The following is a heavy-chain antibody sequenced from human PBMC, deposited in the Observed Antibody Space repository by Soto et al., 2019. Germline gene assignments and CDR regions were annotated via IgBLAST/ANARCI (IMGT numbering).Heavy chain of an antibody. D-gene: IGHD2-2*01. CDR3: AKDSLTYCGSTSCHFDY. J-gene: IGHJ4*02. CDR1: GFTFSSYA. V-gene: IGHV3-23*01. CDR2: ISGSGGST. Sequence: HPGGSLRLSCAASGFTFSSYAMSWVRQAPGKGLEWVSAISGSGGSTYYADSVKGRFTISRDNSKNTLYLQMNSLRAEDTAVYYCAKDSLTYCGSTSCHFDYWGQGTLVTVSS.